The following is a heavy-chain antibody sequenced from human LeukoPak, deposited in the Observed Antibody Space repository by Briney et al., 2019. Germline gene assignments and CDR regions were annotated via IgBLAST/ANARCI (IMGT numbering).Heavy chain of an antibody. Sequence: GASVKVSCKASGYTFTTYPINWVRQAPGQGLEWMGWISAYNGNTNYAQKLQGRVTMTTDTSTSTAYMELRSLRSDDTAVYYCARDAWELNAFDIWGQGTMVTVSS. CDR3: ARDAWELNAFDI. CDR1: GYTFTTYP. J-gene: IGHJ3*02. D-gene: IGHD1-26*01. CDR2: ISAYNGNT. V-gene: IGHV1-18*01.